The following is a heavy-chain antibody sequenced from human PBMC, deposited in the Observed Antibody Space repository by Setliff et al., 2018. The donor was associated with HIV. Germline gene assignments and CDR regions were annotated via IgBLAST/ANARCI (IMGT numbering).Heavy chain of an antibody. CDR2: ISAYNGNT. V-gene: IGHV1-18*01. CDR3: ARNPQPTGTPDYYYYYYMDV. CDR1: GYTFTSYG. J-gene: IGHJ6*03. D-gene: IGHD1-1*01. Sequence: ASVKVSCKASGYTFTSYGISWVRQAPGQGLEWMGWISAYNGNTNYAQKLQGRVTMTTDTSTSTAYMELRSLRSDDTAVYYCARNPQPTGTPDYYYYYYMDVWGKGTTVTVSS.